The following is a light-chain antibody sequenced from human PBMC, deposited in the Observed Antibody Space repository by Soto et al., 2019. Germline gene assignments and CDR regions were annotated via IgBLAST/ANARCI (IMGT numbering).Light chain of an antibody. J-gene: IGLJ1*01. V-gene: IGLV2-14*01. Sequence: QSALTQPASVSGSPGQSITISCTGTSSDIGDYTHVSWYQQHPGKAPKLIIYEVSDRPSGVSNRFSGSKSGNTASLTISGLQTEDEADYYCQSYDSSLSGAAFGTGTKLTVL. CDR1: SSDIGDYTH. CDR2: EVS. CDR3: QSYDSSLSGAA.